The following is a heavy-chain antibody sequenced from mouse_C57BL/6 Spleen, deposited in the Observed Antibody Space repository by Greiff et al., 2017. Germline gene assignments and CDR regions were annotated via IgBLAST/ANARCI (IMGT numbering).Heavy chain of an antibody. CDR1: GFSLTSYG. D-gene: IGHD2-1*01. CDR3: ARRDYGNHAMGY. Sequence: VKLMESGPGLVQPSQSLSITCTVSGFSLTSYGVHWVRQSPGKGLEWLGVIWSGGSTDYDAAFISSLSISKDNSKSQVFFKMNSLQADDTAIYYCARRDYGNHAMGYWGQGTTVTVSS. V-gene: IGHV2-2*01. J-gene: IGHJ4*01. CDR2: IWSGGST.